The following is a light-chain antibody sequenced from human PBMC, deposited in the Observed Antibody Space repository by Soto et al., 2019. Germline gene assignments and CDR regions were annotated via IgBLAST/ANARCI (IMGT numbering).Light chain of an antibody. CDR1: QTLSSW. CDR3: QQHNSYSLT. CDR2: DVS. Sequence: DIQMTQSPSTLSASVGDRVTITCRASQTLSSWLAWYQQKPGKAPKLLIYDVSSLESGVPSRFSGSGSGTEFTLTISSLQPDDFATYYCQQHNSYSLTFGGGTKVDIK. J-gene: IGKJ4*01. V-gene: IGKV1-5*01.